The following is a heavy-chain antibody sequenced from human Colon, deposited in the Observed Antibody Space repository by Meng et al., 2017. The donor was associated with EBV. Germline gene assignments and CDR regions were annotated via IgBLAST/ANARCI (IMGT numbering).Heavy chain of an antibody. CDR3: GTLKYTSGFYGPAY. CDR2: ISTNTGNP. V-gene: IGHV7-4-1*02. J-gene: IGHJ4*02. CDR1: GYTFTRYP. Sequence: QGVLVQAGFEVKKPGATVKVSCKATGYTFTRYPMNRGRQAPGQGLEWMGWISTNTGNPTYAKGFTGRFVFSVDTSVSTAYLQISSLKAEDTAVYYCGTLKYTSGFYGPAYWGQGALVTVSS. D-gene: IGHD6-19*01.